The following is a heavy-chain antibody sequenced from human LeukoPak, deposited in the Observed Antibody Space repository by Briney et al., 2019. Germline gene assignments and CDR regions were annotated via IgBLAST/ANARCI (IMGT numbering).Heavy chain of an antibody. Sequence: SVKVSCKASGGTFSSYAISWVRQAPGQGLEWMGGIIPIFGTANYAQKFQGRVTITTDESTSTAYMELSSLRSEDTAVYYCATNFRSLGASGYDSVDCWGQGTLVTVSS. CDR3: ATNFRSLGASGYDSVDC. CDR1: GGTFSSYA. CDR2: IIPIFGTA. V-gene: IGHV1-69*05. D-gene: IGHD5-12*01. J-gene: IGHJ4*02.